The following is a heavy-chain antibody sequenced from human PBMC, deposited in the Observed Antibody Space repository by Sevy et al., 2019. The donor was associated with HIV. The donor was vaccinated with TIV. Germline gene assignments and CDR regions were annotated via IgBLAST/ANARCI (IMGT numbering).Heavy chain of an antibody. J-gene: IGHJ3*02. CDR2: IWYDGSNK. CDR1: GFTFNNYG. D-gene: IGHD1-26*01. CDR3: ARERGISFIVGATTGAFDI. V-gene: IGHV3-33*01. Sequence: GGSLRLSCAASGFTFNNYGMHWVRQAPGKGLEWVAVIWYDGSNKYYADSVKGRFTISRDNSKNMLYLQMNSLRAEDTAVYYCARERGISFIVGATTGAFDIWGQGTMVTVSS.